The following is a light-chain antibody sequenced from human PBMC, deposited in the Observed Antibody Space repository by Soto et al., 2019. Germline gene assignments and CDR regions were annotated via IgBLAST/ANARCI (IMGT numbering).Light chain of an antibody. CDR1: TSDVGGYNY. Sequence: QSALTQPASVSGSPGQSITISCTGTTSDVGGYNYVSWFQQHPGKAPKLIFYDVSDRPSGVSNRFSGSKSGNTASLTISGLQAEDEADYFCSSYTSSTTPYVFGTGTKLTVL. J-gene: IGLJ1*01. CDR3: SSYTSSTTPYV. V-gene: IGLV2-14*01. CDR2: DVS.